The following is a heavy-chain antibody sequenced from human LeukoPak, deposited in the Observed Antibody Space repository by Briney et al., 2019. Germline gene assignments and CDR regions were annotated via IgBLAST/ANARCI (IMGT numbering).Heavy chain of an antibody. CDR1: GGSISSSSYY. V-gene: IGHV4-39*01. CDR2: IYYSGST. CDR3: AYFGVVLGVFGP. D-gene: IGHD3-3*01. Sequence: NPSETLSLTCTVSGGSISSSSYYWGWIRQPPGKGLEWIGSIYYSGSTYYNPALKSRVTISVDTSKNQFSLKLSSVTAADTAVYYCAYFGVVLGVFGPWGQGTLVTVSS. J-gene: IGHJ5*02.